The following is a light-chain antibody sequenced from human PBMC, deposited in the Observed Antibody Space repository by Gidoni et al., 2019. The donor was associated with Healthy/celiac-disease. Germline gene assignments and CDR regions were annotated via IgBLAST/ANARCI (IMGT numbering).Light chain of an antibody. J-gene: IGKJ2*01. CDR2: DAS. V-gene: IGKV3-11*01. CDR1: QSVSSY. CDR3: QQRSNWPPV. Sequence: EIVLTQSPATLSLSPGERATLSCRASQSVSSYLAWYQQKPGQAPRLLIYDASNRATGIPGMFSGSVSGTDFTLTSSSLEPEDFAVYYCQQRSNWPPVFGQGTKLEIK.